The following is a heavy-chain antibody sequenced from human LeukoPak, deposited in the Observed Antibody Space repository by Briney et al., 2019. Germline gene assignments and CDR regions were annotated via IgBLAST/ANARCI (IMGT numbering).Heavy chain of an antibody. J-gene: IGHJ5*02. CDR2: IYYSGST. CDR1: GGSISSYY. CDR3: ARDRPAGSSSGWYRWFDP. D-gene: IGHD6-19*01. Sequence: SETLSFTCTVSGGSISSYYWSWIRQPPGKGLEWIGYIYYSGSTNYNPSLKSRVTISVDTSKNQFSLKLSSVTAADTAVYYCARDRPAGSSSGWYRWFDPWGQGTLVTVSS. V-gene: IGHV4-59*01.